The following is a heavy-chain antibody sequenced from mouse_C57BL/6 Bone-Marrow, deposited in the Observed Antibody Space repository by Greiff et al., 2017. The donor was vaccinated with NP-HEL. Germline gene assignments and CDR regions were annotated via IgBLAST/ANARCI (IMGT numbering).Heavy chain of an antibody. D-gene: IGHD1-1*01. CDR3: ARQDATVVAYYAMDY. CDR1: GYTFTSYW. Sequence: VQLQQPGAELVKPGASVKMSCKASGYTFTSYWITWVKQRPGQGLEWIGDIYPGSGSTNYNEKFKSKATLTVDTSSSTAYMQLSSLTSEDSAVYYCARQDATVVAYYAMDYWGQGTSVTVSS. J-gene: IGHJ4*01. V-gene: IGHV1-55*01. CDR2: IYPGSGST.